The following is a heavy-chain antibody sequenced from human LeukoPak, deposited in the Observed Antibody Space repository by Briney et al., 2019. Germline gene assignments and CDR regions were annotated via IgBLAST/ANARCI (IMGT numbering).Heavy chain of an antibody. CDR3: VRKALGYRLGYGDY. D-gene: IGHD5-12*01. V-gene: IGHV3-23*01. Sequence: GGSLRLSCAASGFTFSTYAMSWVRQAPGKGLEWVSAISANGGSTFYADSVKGRVTVSRDSSKDTLYLQMNSLRAEDTAVYFCVRKALGYRLGYGDYWGQGTLVTVSS. CDR2: ISANGGST. CDR1: GFTFSTYA. J-gene: IGHJ4*02.